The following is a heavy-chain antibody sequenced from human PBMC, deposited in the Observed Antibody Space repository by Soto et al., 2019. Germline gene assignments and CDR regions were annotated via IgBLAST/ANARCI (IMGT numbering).Heavy chain of an antibody. CDR2: IYYSGST. CDR3: ARAKTYFDY. Sequence: QVQLQESGPGLVKPSQTLSLTCTVSGGSISSGDYYWSWIRQPPGKGLEWIGYIYYSGSTKYNTSRKSRVTISVDTSTNQLSLKLSSVTAADTAVYYGARAKTYFDYWGLGTLVTVSS. CDR1: GGSISSGDYY. V-gene: IGHV4-30-4*01. J-gene: IGHJ4*02.